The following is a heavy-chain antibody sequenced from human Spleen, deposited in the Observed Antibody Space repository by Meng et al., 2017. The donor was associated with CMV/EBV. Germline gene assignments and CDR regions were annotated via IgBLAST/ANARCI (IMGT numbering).Heavy chain of an antibody. Sequence: GGSLRLSCAASGFTFHTYEMNWVRQPPGKGLEWVSFISRRGDVIYYADSVKGRFTVSRDNAKNSLYLQMSSLRAEDTAVYYCAREDQYQLGGMDVWGQGTTVTVSS. J-gene: IGHJ6*02. CDR2: ISRRGDVI. CDR1: GFTFHTYE. CDR3: AREDQYQLGGMDV. D-gene: IGHD2-2*01. V-gene: IGHV3-48*03.